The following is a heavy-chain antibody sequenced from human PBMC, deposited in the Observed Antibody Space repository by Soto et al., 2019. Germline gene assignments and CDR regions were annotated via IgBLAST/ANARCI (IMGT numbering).Heavy chain of an antibody. V-gene: IGHV3-23*01. CDR2: ISGSGGRT. CDR3: AKADDFWSGYHIYYYYGMDV. J-gene: IGHJ6*02. D-gene: IGHD3-3*01. CDR1: GFTFSSYA. Sequence: GSLRLSCAASGFTFSSYAMSWVRQAPGKGLEWVSGISGSGGRTYYADSVKGRFTISRDNSKHTLYLQMSSLRAEDTAVYYCAKADDFWSGYHIYYYYGMDVWGQGTTVTVSS.